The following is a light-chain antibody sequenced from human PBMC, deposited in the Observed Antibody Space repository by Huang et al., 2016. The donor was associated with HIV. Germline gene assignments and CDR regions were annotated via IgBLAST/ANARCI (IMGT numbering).Light chain of an antibody. Sequence: ETVMTQSPATLSVSPGETATLSCRASQSVSSNLAWYQQQPGQAPRRLIYGASTRATDIPARFSGSGSGTEFTLTISSLQSEDFAVYYCQQYNNWPPWTFGQGTQVEIK. V-gene: IGKV3-15*01. J-gene: IGKJ1*01. CDR1: QSVSSN. CDR2: GAS. CDR3: QQYNNWPPWT.